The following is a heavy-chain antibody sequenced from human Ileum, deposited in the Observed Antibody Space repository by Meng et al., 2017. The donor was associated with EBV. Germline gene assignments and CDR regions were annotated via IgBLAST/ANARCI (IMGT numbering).Heavy chain of an antibody. Sequence: LQGAGPGLVEPPGPPSLTCSVSGGSISSSNWWSWVRPPPGKGLEWIGEIYHSGSTNYNPSLKSRVTMSVDKSKNQFSLNLSSVTAADTAVYYCARVGQWLPIDYWGQGTLVTVFS. V-gene: IGHV4-4*03. CDR1: GGSISSSNW. J-gene: IGHJ4*02. CDR2: IYHSGST. D-gene: IGHD6-19*01. CDR3: ARVGQWLPIDY.